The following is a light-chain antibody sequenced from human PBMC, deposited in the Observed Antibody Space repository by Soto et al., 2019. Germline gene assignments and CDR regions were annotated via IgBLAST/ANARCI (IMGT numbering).Light chain of an antibody. CDR2: DVS. CDR1: NSDVGTHNL. Sequence: QSVLTQPASVSGSPGQSITISCTGTNSDVGTHNLVSWYQQHPGKAPKLMIYDVSKRPSGVPDRFSGSKSGNTASLTISGLQAEDEADYYCCSYAGSYVFGTGTKVTVL. CDR3: CSYAGSYV. J-gene: IGLJ1*01. V-gene: IGLV2-23*02.